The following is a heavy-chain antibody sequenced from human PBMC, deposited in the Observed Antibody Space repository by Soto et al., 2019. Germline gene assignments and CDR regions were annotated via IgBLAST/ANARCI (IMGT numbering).Heavy chain of an antibody. CDR3: ATAVTMVRGVIKDPYAFDI. CDR1: GGTLSSYA. Sequence: QVQLVQSGAEVKKPGSSVKVSCKASGGTLSSYAISWVRQAPGQGLEWMGGIIPIFGTAKYAQKFQGRVTISADESTSTAYMELSSLRSEDTAVYYCATAVTMVRGVIKDPYAFDIWGQGTMVTVSS. J-gene: IGHJ3*02. V-gene: IGHV1-69*01. D-gene: IGHD3-10*01. CDR2: IIPIFGTA.